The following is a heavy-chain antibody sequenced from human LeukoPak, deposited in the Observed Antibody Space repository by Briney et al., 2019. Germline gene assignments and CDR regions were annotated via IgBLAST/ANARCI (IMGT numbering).Heavy chain of an antibody. CDR2: FDPEDGET. CDR1: GYTLTELS. J-gene: IGHJ3*02. Sequence: ASVKVSCKVSGYTLTELSMHWVRQAPGKGLEWMGGFDPEDGETIYAQKFQGRVTMTEDTSTDTAYMELSSLRSEDTAVYYCATDPVLRKAFDIWGQGTMVTVSS. CDR3: ATDPVLRKAFDI. V-gene: IGHV1-24*01.